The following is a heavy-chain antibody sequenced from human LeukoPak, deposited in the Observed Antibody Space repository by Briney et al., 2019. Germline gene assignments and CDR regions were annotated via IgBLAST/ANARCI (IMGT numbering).Heavy chain of an antibody. D-gene: IGHD2-15*01. CDR1: GYTFTSYY. CDR2: INPNSGGT. V-gene: IGHV1-2*02. Sequence: GASVKVSCKASGYTFTSYYMHWVRQAPGQGLEWMGWINPNSGGTNYAQKFQGRVTMTRDTSISTAYMELSRLRSDDTAVYYCARDFCSGGSCYSELIHWGQGTLVTVSS. CDR3: ARDFCSGGSCYSELIH. J-gene: IGHJ4*02.